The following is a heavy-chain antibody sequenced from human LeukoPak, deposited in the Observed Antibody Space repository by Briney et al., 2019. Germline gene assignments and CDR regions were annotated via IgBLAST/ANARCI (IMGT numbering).Heavy chain of an antibody. V-gene: IGHV1-69*05. CDR2: IIPIFGTA. J-gene: IGHJ4*02. CDR3: ARLKVYGAVEPYYFDY. CDR1: GGTFSSYA. D-gene: IGHD4-17*01. Sequence: SVKVSCKASGGTFSSYAVSWVRQAPGQGLEGMGGIIPIFGTANYAQKFQGRVTITTDESTSTAYMELSSLRSEDTAVYYCARLKVYGAVEPYYFDYWGQGTLVTVSS.